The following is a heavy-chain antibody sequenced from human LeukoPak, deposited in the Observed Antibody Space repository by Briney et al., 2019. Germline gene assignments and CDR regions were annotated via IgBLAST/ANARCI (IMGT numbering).Heavy chain of an antibody. J-gene: IGHJ4*02. V-gene: IGHV3-13*01. D-gene: IGHD5-24*01. Sequence: GGSLRLSCAASGFTFSSYDMHWVRQATGKGLEWVSAIGTAGDTYYPGSVKGRFTISRDNSKNTVSLQMNSLRPEDTAIYYCAKESATLWGQGTLVTVSS. CDR3: AKESATL. CDR1: GFTFSSYD. CDR2: IGTAGDT.